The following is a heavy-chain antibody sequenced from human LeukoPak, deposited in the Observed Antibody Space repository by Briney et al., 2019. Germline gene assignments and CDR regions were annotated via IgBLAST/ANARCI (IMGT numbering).Heavy chain of an antibody. D-gene: IGHD6-13*01. V-gene: IGHV3-23*01. CDR1: GFTFSSYA. CDR3: AKEAPGSSSWSTGGPFDY. J-gene: IGHJ4*02. CDR2: ISGRGDSA. Sequence: GGSLRLSCAASGFTFSSYAMSWVRQAPGKGLEWVSVISGRGDSADYADSVKGRFTISRDNSKNTVYLEMDSLRVDDTAVYYCAKEAPGSSSWSTGGPFDYWGQGTLVTVSS.